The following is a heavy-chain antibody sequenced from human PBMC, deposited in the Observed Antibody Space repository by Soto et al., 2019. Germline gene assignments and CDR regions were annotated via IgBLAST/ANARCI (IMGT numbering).Heavy chain of an antibody. J-gene: IGHJ4*02. Sequence: QVLLVESGGGVVQPGRSLRLSCAASGFTFISFGMHWVRQAPGKGLEWVAVISDDGSTKHYADSVKGRFTISRDNSKNTLYLQMNSLRPEDTAVYYCAKDRWGDFGDLNLPGYWGQGTLVTVSS. CDR3: AKDRWGDFGDLNLPGY. V-gene: IGHV3-30*18. D-gene: IGHD4-17*01. CDR1: GFTFISFG. CDR2: ISDDGSTK.